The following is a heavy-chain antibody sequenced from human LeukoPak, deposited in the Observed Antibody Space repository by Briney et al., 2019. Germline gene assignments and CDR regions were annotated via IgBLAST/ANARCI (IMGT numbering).Heavy chain of an antibody. V-gene: IGHV1-2*02. CDR3: ARDSLLRFLEWLPESYYMDV. CDR2: INPNSGGT. Sequence: ASVKVSCKASGYTFTGYYMHWERQAPGQGLEWMGWINPNSGGTNYAQKFQGRVTMTRETSISTAYMELSRLRSDDTAVYYCARDSLLRFLEWLPESYYMDVWGKGTTVTVSS. CDR1: GYTFTGYY. D-gene: IGHD3-3*01. J-gene: IGHJ6*03.